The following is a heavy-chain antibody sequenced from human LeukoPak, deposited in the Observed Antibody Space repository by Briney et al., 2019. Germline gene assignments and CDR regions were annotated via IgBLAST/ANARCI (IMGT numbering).Heavy chain of an antibody. V-gene: IGHV3-7*01. CDR3: AKAITTVDQ. CDR2: IKQDGSVK. Sequence: GGSLRLSCAASGFTFSGSWMSWVRQAPGKGLEWVASIKQDGSVKYYVDSVKGRFTISRDNAQNSLSLQMNSLRAEDSAVYYCAKAITTVDQWGQGTLVTVSS. J-gene: IGHJ4*02. CDR1: GFTFSGSW. D-gene: IGHD3-22*01.